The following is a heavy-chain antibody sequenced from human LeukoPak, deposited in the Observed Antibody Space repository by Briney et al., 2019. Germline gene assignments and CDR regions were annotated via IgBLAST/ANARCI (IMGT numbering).Heavy chain of an antibody. Sequence: GGSLRLSCAASGFTFSSYAMSWVRQAPGKGLEWVSAISSSGGSTYYADSVKGQFTISRDNSKNTLYLQMNSLRAEDTAVYYCAKDGIAAAVVFDYWGPGTLVTVSS. CDR1: GFTFSSYA. D-gene: IGHD6-13*01. J-gene: IGHJ4*02. CDR2: ISSSGGST. V-gene: IGHV3-23*01. CDR3: AKDGIAAAVVFDY.